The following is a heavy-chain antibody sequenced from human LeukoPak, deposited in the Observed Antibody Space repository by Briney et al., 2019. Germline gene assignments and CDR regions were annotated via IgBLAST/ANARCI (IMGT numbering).Heavy chain of an antibody. J-gene: IGHJ4*02. D-gene: IGHD2-8*02. CDR3: AGLPGGYFDY. CDR1: HYSISSGYY. CDR2: IYHSGGT. V-gene: IGHV4-38-2*01. Sequence: KPSETLSLTCAVSHYSISSGYYWGWIRQPPGKGLEWIGSIYHSGGTYYNPSLKSRVTISIDTSKNQFSLKPSSVTAADTAVYYCAGLPGGYFDYWGQGTLVTVSS.